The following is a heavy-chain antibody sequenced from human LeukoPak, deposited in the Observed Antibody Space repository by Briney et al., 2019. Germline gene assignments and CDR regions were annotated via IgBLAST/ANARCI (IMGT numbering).Heavy chain of an antibody. D-gene: IGHD2-21*02. Sequence: GGALRLSCAASGFTYSSYAMRSVRQAPGKGLEWVSAISGSGGSTYYADSVKGRFTISRDNSKNTLYLQMNSLRAEDTAVYYCAKDAVIVVVTAIRHPYFDYWGQGTLVTVSS. CDR2: ISGSGGST. J-gene: IGHJ4*02. CDR3: AKDAVIVVVTAIRHPYFDY. CDR1: GFTYSSYA. V-gene: IGHV3-23*01.